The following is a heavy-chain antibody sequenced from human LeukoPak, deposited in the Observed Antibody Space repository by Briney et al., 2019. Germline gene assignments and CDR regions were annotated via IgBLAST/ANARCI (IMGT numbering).Heavy chain of an antibody. J-gene: IGHJ4*02. Sequence: PGGSLRLSCAASGFTFSSYAMSWVRQAPGKGLKWVSTINDNGAGTYYADSVKGRFTISRDNSYNTVSLQMNSLRAEDTAFYYCAKAELGVDTFFDYWGQGTLVTVSS. V-gene: IGHV3-23*01. CDR1: GFTFSSYA. CDR2: INDNGAGT. CDR3: AKAELGVDTFFDY. D-gene: IGHD3-3*01.